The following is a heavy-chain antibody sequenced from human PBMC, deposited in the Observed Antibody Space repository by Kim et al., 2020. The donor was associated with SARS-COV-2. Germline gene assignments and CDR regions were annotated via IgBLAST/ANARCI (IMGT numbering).Heavy chain of an antibody. J-gene: IGHJ4*02. V-gene: IGHV3-48*01. CDR2: SRISRTI. CDR3: AGRLDY. Sequence: SRISRTIFYAHSGKVRFTISRDNAKNAMYLQMNSLRVEDTAVYYCAGRLDYWGQGTLVTVSS.